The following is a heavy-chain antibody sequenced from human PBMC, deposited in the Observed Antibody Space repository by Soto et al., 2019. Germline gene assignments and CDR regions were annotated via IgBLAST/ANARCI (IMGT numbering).Heavy chain of an antibody. Sequence: EVQLLESGGGLVQPGGSLRLSCAASGFTFSNFAMFWVRQAPGKGLEWVSSISRTGGAAHYADSVNGRFTISRDNSKNTLSLQRDSLRAEDTAVYYCAKAYDYMGGGEPRELDYGGQGTLVTVSS. J-gene: IGHJ4*02. V-gene: IGHV3-23*01. D-gene: IGHD3-16*01. CDR1: GFTFSNFA. CDR3: AKAYDYMGGGEPRELDY. CDR2: ISRTGGAA.